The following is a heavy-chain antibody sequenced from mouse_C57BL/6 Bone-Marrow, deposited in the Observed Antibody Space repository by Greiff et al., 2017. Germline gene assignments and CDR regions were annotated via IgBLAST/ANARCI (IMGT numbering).Heavy chain of an antibody. CDR3: ARQPCYYYGSIPYAMDC. CDR2: IWSDGST. D-gene: IGHD1-1*01. J-gene: IGHJ4*01. Sequence: VKLVESGPGLVAPSQSLSITCTVSGFSLTSYGVHWVRQPPGKGLEWLVVIWSDGSTTYNSALKSRLSISKDNSKSQVFLKMTSLQTDDTAMYYWARQPCYYYGSIPYAMDCWGQGTAVTVSS. CDR1: GFSLTSYG. V-gene: IGHV2-6-1*01.